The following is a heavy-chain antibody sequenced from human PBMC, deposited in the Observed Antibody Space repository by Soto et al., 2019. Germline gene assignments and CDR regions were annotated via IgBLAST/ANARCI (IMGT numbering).Heavy chain of an antibody. J-gene: IGHJ2*01. Sequence: QLQLQESGPGLVKPSETLSLTCTVSGGSISSSSYYWGWIRQPPGKGLEWIGTIYYSGSTYYKPSRRNLVTIAAATSMHHLSLKLSSVPAAATALYYCARTHGTFELGAARYFDLWGRGTLVTVSS. CDR1: GGSISSSSYY. CDR2: IYYSGST. V-gene: IGHV4-39*01. CDR3: ARTHGTFELGAARYFDL. D-gene: IGHD1-7*01.